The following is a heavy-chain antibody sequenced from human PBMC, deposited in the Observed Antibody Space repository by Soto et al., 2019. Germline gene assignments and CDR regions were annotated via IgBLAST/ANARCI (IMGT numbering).Heavy chain of an antibody. CDR1: GFTFSSYD. V-gene: IGHV3-13*01. CDR3: ARVGPGSSIDY. D-gene: IGHD6-6*01. Sequence: EVQLVESGGGLVQPGGSLRLSCAASGFTFSSYDMHWVRQATGKGLEWVSAIGTAGDTYYPGSVKGRFTISRENAKNSLYLQMNSLRAGDTAVYYSARVGPGSSIDYWGQGTLVTVSS. CDR2: IGTAGDT. J-gene: IGHJ4*02.